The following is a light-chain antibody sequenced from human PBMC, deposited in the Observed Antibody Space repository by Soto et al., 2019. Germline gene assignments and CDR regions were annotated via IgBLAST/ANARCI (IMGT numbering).Light chain of an antibody. J-gene: IGKJ5*01. CDR1: QSVSSS. Sequence: TQSPGTLSLSPGERATLSCRASQSVSSSYLAWYQQKPGKAPKLLIYKASNVESGVPSRFSGSGSGTEFTLTISSLQPDDFATYYCQQYHSYPLTFGQGTRLEIK. CDR2: KAS. CDR3: QQYHSYPLT. V-gene: IGKV1-5*03.